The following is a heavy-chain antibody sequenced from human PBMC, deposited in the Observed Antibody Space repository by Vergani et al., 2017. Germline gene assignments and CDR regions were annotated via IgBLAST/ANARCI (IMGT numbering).Heavy chain of an antibody. CDR2: ISWNSGSI. CDR1: GFTFDDYA. D-gene: IGHD4-17*01. J-gene: IGHJ4*02. Sequence: EVQLVESGGGLVQPGRSLRLSCAASGFTFDDYAMHWVRQAPGKGLEWVSGISWNSGSIGYSDSVKGRFTISRDNAKNSLYLQMNSLRAEDTALYYCARDEGYGDYFGYWGQGTLVTVSS. CDR3: ARDEGYGDYFGY. V-gene: IGHV3-9*01.